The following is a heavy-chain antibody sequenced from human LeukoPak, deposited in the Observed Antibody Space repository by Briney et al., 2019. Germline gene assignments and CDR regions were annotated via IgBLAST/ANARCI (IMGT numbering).Heavy chain of an antibody. Sequence: SETLSLTCTVSGVSISSAYWSWVRQPPGKGLEWIGSFYYGDTAKYNPSLKSRVTMSVDTSNNQFSLKLTSVTAADTAVYFCARGSTRPDDWGQGTLVTVSS. CDR2: FYYGDTA. J-gene: IGHJ4*02. CDR1: GVSISSAY. V-gene: IGHV4-59*01. CDR3: ARGSTRPDD. D-gene: IGHD2-2*01.